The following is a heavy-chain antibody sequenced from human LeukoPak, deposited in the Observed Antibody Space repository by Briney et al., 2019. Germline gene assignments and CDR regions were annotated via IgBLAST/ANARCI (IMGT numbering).Heavy chain of an antibody. CDR3: ASVTGEVDY. CDR1: GGSISSGSYY. D-gene: IGHD7-27*01. V-gene: IGHV4-61*10. Sequence: SETLSLTCTVSGGSISSGSYYWSWIRQPAGKGLEWIGYIYYSGSTNYNPSLKSRVTISVDTSKNQFSLKLSSVTAADTAVYYCASVTGEVDYWGQGTLVTVSS. CDR2: IYYSGST. J-gene: IGHJ4*02.